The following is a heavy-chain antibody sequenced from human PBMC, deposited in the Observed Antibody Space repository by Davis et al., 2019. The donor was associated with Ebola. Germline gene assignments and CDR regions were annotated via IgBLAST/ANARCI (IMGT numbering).Heavy chain of an antibody. D-gene: IGHD6-19*01. V-gene: IGHV3-23*01. CDR2: SVGITDKT. Sequence: GGSLRLSCAASGFTFSSYAMSWVRQAPGKGLEWVSSVGITDKTYYTESVKGRFTISRDNSQNTLYLQMTGLRAEDTAIYYCAKGPTRSGYYWGQGTLVTVSS. CDR1: GFTFSSYA. J-gene: IGHJ4*02. CDR3: AKGPTRSGYY.